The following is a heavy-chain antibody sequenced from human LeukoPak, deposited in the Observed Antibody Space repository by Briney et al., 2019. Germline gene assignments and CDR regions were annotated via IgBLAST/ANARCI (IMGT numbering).Heavy chain of an antibody. CDR1: GFTFSSYA. D-gene: IGHD2-2*01. J-gene: IGHJ4*02. Sequence: GSLILSCAASGFTFSSYAMHWVRPAPGKGLEWVAVISYDGSNKYYADSVKGRFTISRDNSKNTLYLQMNSLRAEDTAVYYCARRYDYPDYWGQGTLVTVSS. CDR2: ISYDGSNK. V-gene: IGHV3-30-3*01. CDR3: ARRYDYPDY.